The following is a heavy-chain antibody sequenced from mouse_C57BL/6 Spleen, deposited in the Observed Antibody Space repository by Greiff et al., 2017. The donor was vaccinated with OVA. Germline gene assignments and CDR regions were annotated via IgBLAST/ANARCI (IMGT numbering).Heavy chain of an antibody. CDR3: ARRGSTLFDY. J-gene: IGHJ2*01. D-gene: IGHD1-1*01. CDR2: IHPNSGST. Sequence: QVQLQQPGAELVKPGASVKLSCKASGYTFTSYWMHWVKQRPGQGLEWIGMIHPNSGSTNYNEKCKSKATLTVDKSSSTAYMQLSSLTSEDSAVYYCARRGSTLFDYWGQGTTLTVSS. CDR1: GYTFTSYW. V-gene: IGHV1-64*01.